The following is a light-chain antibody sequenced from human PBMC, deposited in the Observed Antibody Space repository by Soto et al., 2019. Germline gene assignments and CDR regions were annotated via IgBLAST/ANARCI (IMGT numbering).Light chain of an antibody. CDR3: GTWDSSLSAGV. CDR1: SSNIGNNY. J-gene: IGLJ1*01. Sequence: QSVLTQPPSVSAAPGQTVTISCSGSSSNIGNNYVFWYQQLPGTAPKLLIYYNNKQPSGIPDRFSGSKSGTSATLGIAGLQTGDEDDYYCGTWDSSLSAGVFGTGTKLTVL. V-gene: IGLV1-51*01. CDR2: YNN.